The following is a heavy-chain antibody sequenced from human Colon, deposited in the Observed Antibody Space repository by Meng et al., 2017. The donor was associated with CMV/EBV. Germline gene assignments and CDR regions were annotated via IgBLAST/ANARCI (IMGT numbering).Heavy chain of an antibody. J-gene: IGHJ4*02. CDR3: AHNGGLEFAPGVFDY. CDR1: EFSLSTTGVG. Sequence: SGPTLVKPTQTLTLTCTFSEFSLSTTGVGVGWIRQPPGKALEWLALIYWNDDKRYSPSLQTRPTITKDTSKNQVVLAMTNMDPVDTATYYCAHNGGLEFAPGVFDYWGQGMLVTVSS. CDR2: IYWNDDK. D-gene: IGHD3-16*01. V-gene: IGHV2-5*01.